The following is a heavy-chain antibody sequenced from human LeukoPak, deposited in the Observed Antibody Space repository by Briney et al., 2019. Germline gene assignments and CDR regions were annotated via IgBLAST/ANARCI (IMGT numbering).Heavy chain of an antibody. CDR2: IYSGGST. V-gene: IGHV3-53*01. Sequence: PGGSLRLSCAASGFTVSSNYMSWVRQAPGKGLEWVSVIYSGGSTYYAASVKGRFSISRDNSKNTVYLQMNSLRAEDTAVYYCARELREHGVFDIWGQGTTVTVSS. J-gene: IGHJ3*02. CDR3: ARELREHGVFDI. CDR1: GFTVSSNY. D-gene: IGHD1-26*01.